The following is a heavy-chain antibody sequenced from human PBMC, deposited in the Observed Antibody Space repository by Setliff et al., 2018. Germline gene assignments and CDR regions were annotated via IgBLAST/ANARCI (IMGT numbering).Heavy chain of an antibody. CDR2: INHSGST. CDR3: ARNDRPWRYYLDY. J-gene: IGHJ4*02. V-gene: IGHV4-34*01. CDR1: GGSFSGYY. Sequence: SETLSLTCAVYGGSFSGYYWSWIRQPPGKGLEWIGEINHSGSTNYNPSLKSRVTISVDTSKNQFSLKLSSVTAADTAVYYCARNDRPWRYYLDYWGQGTLVTVSS. D-gene: IGHD3-9*01.